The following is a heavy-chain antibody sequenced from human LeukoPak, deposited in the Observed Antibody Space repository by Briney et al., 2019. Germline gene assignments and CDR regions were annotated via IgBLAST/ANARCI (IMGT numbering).Heavy chain of an antibody. CDR1: GGTFSSYA. J-gene: IGHJ4*02. Sequence: SSVKVSCMASGGTFSSYAISWLRPAPGQGLEWMGRIIHTHGIANYAQKFQGRVTITADKSTSTAYMELSSLRSEDTAVYYCARDLYSGSWYLTYAVGFYYWGQGTLVTVPS. CDR3: ARDLYSGSWYLTYAVGFYY. D-gene: IGHD6-13*01. V-gene: IGHV1-69*04. CDR2: IIHTHGIA.